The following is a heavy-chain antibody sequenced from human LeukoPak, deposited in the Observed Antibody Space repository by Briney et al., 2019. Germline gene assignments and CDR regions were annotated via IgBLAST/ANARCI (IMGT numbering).Heavy chain of an antibody. CDR2: IYPDDSDA. V-gene: IGHV5-51*01. J-gene: IGHJ4*02. Sequence: GESLKISCKGSGYRFSDYWITWVRQMPGKGLEWMGIIYPDDSDARYSPSFQGQVTISADKSINTAYLQWSSLKASDTAMYYCARHGRYCSGTYYRREVDYWGQGTLVTVSS. CDR3: ARHGRYCSGTYYRREVDY. CDR1: GYRFSDYW. D-gene: IGHD3-10*01.